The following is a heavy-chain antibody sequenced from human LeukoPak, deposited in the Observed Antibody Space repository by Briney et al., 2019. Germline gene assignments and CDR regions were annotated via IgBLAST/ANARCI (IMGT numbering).Heavy chain of an antibody. D-gene: IGHD3-22*01. V-gene: IGHV3-23*01. CDR2: ISGSGGST. J-gene: IGHJ5*02. Sequence: GGSLRLSCAASGLTFINYAMSWVRQAPGKGLEWVSAISGSGGSTYYADSARGRFTISRDNSKSTLYLQMNSLRVEDTAVYYCAKDRDSSGRWAVPWGQGTQVTVSS. CDR1: GLTFINYA. CDR3: AKDRDSSGRWAVP.